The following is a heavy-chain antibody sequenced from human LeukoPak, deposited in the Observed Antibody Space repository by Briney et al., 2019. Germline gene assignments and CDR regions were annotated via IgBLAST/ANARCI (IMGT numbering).Heavy chain of an antibody. D-gene: IGHD4-23*01. V-gene: IGHV3-30*04. CDR3: ARDGPDYGGNSGAFDI. Sequence: GGSLRLSCAASGFTFSSYAMHWVRQAPGKGLEWVAVISYDGSNKYYADSVKGRFTISRDNAKNTLYLQMNSLRAEDTAVYYCARDGPDYGGNSGAFDIWGQGTMVTVSS. CDR1: GFTFSSYA. J-gene: IGHJ3*02. CDR2: ISYDGSNK.